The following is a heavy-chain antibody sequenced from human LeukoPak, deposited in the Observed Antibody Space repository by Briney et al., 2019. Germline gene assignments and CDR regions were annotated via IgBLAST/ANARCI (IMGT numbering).Heavy chain of an antibody. J-gene: IGHJ5*02. V-gene: IGHV4-39*07. Sequence: SETLSLTCTVSGGSISSSSYYWGWIRQPPGKGLEWIGSIYYSGSTYYNPSLKSRVTISVDTSKNQFSLKLSSVTAADTAVYYCARGRILIAAAGEPALVTAFWFDPWGQGTLVTVSS. CDR1: GGSISSSSYY. D-gene: IGHD6-13*01. CDR3: ARGRILIAAAGEPALVTAFWFDP. CDR2: IYYSGST.